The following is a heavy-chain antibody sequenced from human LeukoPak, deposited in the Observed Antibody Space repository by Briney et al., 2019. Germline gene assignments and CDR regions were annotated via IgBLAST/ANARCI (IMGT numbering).Heavy chain of an antibody. CDR2: IRYDGSNK. J-gene: IGHJ4*02. CDR3: AKEVYYGSGSFDY. Sequence: GGSLRLSCAASGFTFSSYGMHRVRQAPGKGLEWVAFIRYDGSNKYYADSVKGRFTISRDNSKNTLYLQMNSLRAEDTAVYYCAKEVYYGSGSFDYWGQGTLVTVSS. D-gene: IGHD3-10*01. CDR1: GFTFSSYG. V-gene: IGHV3-30*02.